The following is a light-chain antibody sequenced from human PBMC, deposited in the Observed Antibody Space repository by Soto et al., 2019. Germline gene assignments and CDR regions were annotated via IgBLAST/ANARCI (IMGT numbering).Light chain of an antibody. CDR3: CSYAGSYTWV. Sequence: QSALTQPRSVSGSPGQSVTISCTGTSSDVGDYNYVSWYQQHPGKAPKLMSYDVSERPSGVPDRFSGSKSGNTTSLTISGLHAEDEADYYCCSYAGSYTWVFGGGTKVTVL. V-gene: IGLV2-11*01. J-gene: IGLJ3*02. CDR1: SSDVGDYNY. CDR2: DVS.